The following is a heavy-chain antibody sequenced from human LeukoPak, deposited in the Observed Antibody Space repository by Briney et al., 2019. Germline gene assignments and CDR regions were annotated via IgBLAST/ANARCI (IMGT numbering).Heavy chain of an antibody. J-gene: IGHJ3*02. CDR1: GFTVSSNY. D-gene: IGHD2-2*02. Sequence: PGGSLRLSCAASGFTVSSNYMSWVRQAPGKGLEWVSVIYSGGSTYYADSVKGRFTISRDNSKNTLYLQMNSLRAEDTAVYYCARELGYCSSTSCYSGAIRAFDIWGQGTMVTVSS. V-gene: IGHV3-66*02. CDR2: IYSGGST. CDR3: ARELGYCSSTSCYSGAIRAFDI.